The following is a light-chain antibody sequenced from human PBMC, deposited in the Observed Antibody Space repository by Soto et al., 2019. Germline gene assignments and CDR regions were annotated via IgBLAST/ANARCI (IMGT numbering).Light chain of an antibody. J-gene: IGKJ4*01. V-gene: IGKV3D-15*01. CDR3: QQYDSWPPLT. CDR1: QSVSSN. Sequence: EIVMTQSPATLSVSPGERATLSCRASQSVSSNLDWYQQKPGQAPRLLIYGASTRATGIPDRFSGSWSGTEFTLTISSLQSEDVAVYYCQQYDSWPPLTFGGGTKVEIK. CDR2: GAS.